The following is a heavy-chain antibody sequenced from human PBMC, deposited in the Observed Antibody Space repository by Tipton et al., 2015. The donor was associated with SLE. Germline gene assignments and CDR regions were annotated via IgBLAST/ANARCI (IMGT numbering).Heavy chain of an antibody. D-gene: IGHD1-14*01. CDR1: GDSITTDSDY. CDR2: INYSGNT. CDR3: ARGRDGMDVFVMDV. Sequence: LRLSCTVSGDSITTDSDYWGWIRQPPGKGLEWIGYINYSGNTNYNPSLKSRVTTSVDTSKNQLSLKLHYVTATDTAVYYCARGRDGMDVFVMDVWGPGTTVTVSS. J-gene: IGHJ6*02. V-gene: IGHV4-61*01.